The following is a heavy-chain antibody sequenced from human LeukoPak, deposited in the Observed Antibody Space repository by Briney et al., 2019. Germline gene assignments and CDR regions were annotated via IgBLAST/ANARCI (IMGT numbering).Heavy chain of an antibody. CDR3: VREGGSGWYSGWFDP. CDR2: INPDGTDK. Sequence: GGSLRLSCIASGFAFTNAWMNWVRQAPGKGLEWVANINPDGTDKKYVDSVKGRFTISRDNAKNSLYVQMNSLRVEDTAMYYCVREGGSGWYSGWFDPWGQGTLVTVSS. CDR1: GFAFTNAW. D-gene: IGHD6-19*01. V-gene: IGHV3-7*01. J-gene: IGHJ5*02.